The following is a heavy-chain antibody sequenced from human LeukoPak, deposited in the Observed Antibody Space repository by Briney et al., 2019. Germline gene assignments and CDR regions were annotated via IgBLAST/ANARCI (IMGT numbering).Heavy chain of an antibody. CDR1: GFTFSSHW. CDR2: INQDGSVK. J-gene: IGHJ5*02. V-gene: IGHV3-7*05. CDR3: ARGMTVAANWFDP. Sequence: PGGSLRLSCAASGFTFSSHWMNWVRQAPGKGLEWVANINQDGSVKYYVDSVKDRFTISRDNAKNSIYLQMNSLRAEDTAVYYCARGMTVAANWFDPWGQGTLVTVSS. D-gene: IGHD6-19*01.